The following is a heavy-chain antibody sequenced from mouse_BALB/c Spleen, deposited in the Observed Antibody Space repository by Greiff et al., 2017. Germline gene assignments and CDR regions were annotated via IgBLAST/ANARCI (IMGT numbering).Heavy chain of an antibody. Sequence: EVQLVESGGGLVQPKGSLKLSCAASGFTFNTYAMNWVRQAPGKGLEWVARIRSKSNNYATYYADSVKDRFTISRDDSQSMLYLQMNNLKTEDTAMYYCVRGGWYFDVWGAGTTVTVSS. CDR2: IRSKSNNYAT. CDR3: VRGGWYFDV. D-gene: IGHD1-1*02. CDR1: GFTFNTYA. J-gene: IGHJ1*01. V-gene: IGHV10-1*02.